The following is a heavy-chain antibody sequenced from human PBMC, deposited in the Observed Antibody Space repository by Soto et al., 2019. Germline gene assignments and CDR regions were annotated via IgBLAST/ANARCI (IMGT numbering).Heavy chain of an antibody. Sequence: SVKVSCKASGGAFSTYSINWVRQAPGQGLEWMGGIIPIFGTANYAQKFQGRVTITADKSTSTAYMALSSLRSEDTAVYYCANGYCSGGSCYLSAFDIWGQGTMVTVS. J-gene: IGHJ3*02. CDR1: GGAFSTYS. CDR2: IIPIFGTA. CDR3: ANGYCSGGSCYLSAFDI. V-gene: IGHV1-69*06. D-gene: IGHD2-15*01.